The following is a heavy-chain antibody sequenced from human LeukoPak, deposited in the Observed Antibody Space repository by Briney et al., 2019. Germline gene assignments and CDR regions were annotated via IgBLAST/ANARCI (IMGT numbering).Heavy chain of an antibody. CDR3: AREGGIAARSFDY. CDR2: IIPIFGTA. Sequence: SVKVSCKASGGTFSSYAISWVRQALGQGLEWMGGIIPIFGTANYAQKFQGRVTITTDESTSTAYMELSSLRSEDTAVYYCAREGGIAARSFDYWGQGTLVTVSS. J-gene: IGHJ4*02. D-gene: IGHD6-6*01. CDR1: GGTFSSYA. V-gene: IGHV1-69*05.